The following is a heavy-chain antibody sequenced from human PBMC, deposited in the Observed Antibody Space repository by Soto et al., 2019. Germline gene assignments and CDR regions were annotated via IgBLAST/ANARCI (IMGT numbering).Heavy chain of an antibody. CDR1: GYSFTRYG. CDR3: ARMGDVPYYYYGLDL. J-gene: IGHJ6*02. Sequence: QVQLVQSGAEVKKPGASVKVSCKASGYSFTRYGISLVRQAPGQGLEWMGWISGYNANTNYPENLQGRVTMTTDTSTSPAYLEVRNLISDDTAVYYCARMGDVPYYYYGLDLWGQGTTFNVSS. D-gene: IGHD3-16*01. V-gene: IGHV1-18*01. CDR2: ISGYNANT.